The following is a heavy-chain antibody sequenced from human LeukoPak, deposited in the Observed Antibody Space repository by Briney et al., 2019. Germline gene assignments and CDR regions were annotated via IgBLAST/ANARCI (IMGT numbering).Heavy chain of an antibody. V-gene: IGHV4-59*08. J-gene: IGHJ3*02. Sequence: SETLSLTCTVSGGSISSYYWSWIRQPPGKGLEWIGYIYYSGTTNYNPSLKSRVTISVDTSKNQFSLKLSSVTAADTALHYCARRPDYYDSGVYPWAFDIWGQGTMVTVSS. CDR2: IYYSGTT. CDR3: ARRPDYYDSGVYPWAFDI. D-gene: IGHD3-22*01. CDR1: GGSISSYY.